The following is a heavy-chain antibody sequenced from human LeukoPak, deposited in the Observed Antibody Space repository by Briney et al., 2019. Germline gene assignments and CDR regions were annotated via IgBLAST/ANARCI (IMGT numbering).Heavy chain of an antibody. D-gene: IGHD1-26*01. V-gene: IGHV5-51*01. CDR3: ARHSIVGATTNYYYYYMDV. Sequence: GESLKIYFKCSGYSFNSYWIGWVRHMPGNSQESMGNIYPGDSDTRYSPSFQGQVTISADKSISTAYLQWSSLKASDTDMYYCARHSIVGATTNYYYYYMDVRGKGTTVTVSS. CDR1: GYSFNSYW. CDR2: IYPGDSDT. J-gene: IGHJ6*03.